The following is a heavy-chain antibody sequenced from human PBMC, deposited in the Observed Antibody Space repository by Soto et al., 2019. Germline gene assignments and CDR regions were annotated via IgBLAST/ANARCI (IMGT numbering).Heavy chain of an antibody. CDR1: GYTFTGYY. J-gene: IGHJ6*02. CDR2: INPNSGGT. CDR3: ARDLTFPATRRGMDV. V-gene: IGHV1-2*02. Sequence: ASVKVSCXASGYTFTGYYMHWVRQAPGQGLEWMGWINPNSGGTNYAQKFQGRFTISRDNANNSLYLQMNSLRDEDTAVYYCARDLTFPATRRGMDVWGQGTTVTVSS.